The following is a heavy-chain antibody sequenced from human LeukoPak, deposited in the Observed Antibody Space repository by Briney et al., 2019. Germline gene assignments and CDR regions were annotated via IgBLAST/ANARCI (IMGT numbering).Heavy chain of an antibody. CDR1: GYTFTSYG. V-gene: IGHV1-18*01. D-gene: IGHD4-23*01. CDR3: ARAGTPYDYGGPRDAFDI. J-gene: IGHJ3*02. CDR2: ISAYNGNT. Sequence: ASVKVPCKASGYTFTSYGISWVRQAPGQGLEWMGWISAYNGNTNYAQKLQGRVTMTTDTSTSTAYMELRSLRSDDTAVYYCARAGTPYDYGGPRDAFDIWGQGTMVTVSS.